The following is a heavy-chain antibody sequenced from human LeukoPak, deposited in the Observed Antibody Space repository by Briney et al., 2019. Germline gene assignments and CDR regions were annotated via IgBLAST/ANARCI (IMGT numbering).Heavy chain of an antibody. CDR2: IHYDGTT. Sequence: SETLSLTCTVSGGSISRSSYNWGWIRQPPGKELQWIGSIHYDGTTYHNPLLKSRVTISVDTSTNQFSLKVTSVTATDTAVYYCATSGPWAPFNYWGQGTLVTVSS. V-gene: IGHV4-39*01. CDR1: GGSISRSSYN. CDR3: ATSGPWAPFNY. J-gene: IGHJ4*02. D-gene: IGHD2-15*01.